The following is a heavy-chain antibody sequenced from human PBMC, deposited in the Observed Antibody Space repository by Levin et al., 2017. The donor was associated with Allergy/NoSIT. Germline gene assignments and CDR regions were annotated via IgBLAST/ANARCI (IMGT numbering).Heavy chain of an antibody. CDR3: ASLAVAGEDDAFDI. V-gene: IGHV4-4*02. J-gene: IGHJ3*02. Sequence: SQTLSLTCAVSGGSISSSNWWSWVRQPPGKGLEWIGEIYHSGSTNYNPSLKSRVTISVDKSKNQFSLKLSSVTAADTAVYYCASLAVAGEDDAFDIWGQGTMVTVSS. CDR2: IYHSGST. CDR1: GGSISSSNW. D-gene: IGHD6-19*01.